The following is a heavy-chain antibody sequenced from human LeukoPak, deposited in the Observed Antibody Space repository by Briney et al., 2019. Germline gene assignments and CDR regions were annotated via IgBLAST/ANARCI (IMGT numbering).Heavy chain of an antibody. J-gene: IGHJ4*02. V-gene: IGHV4-38-2*02. CDR3: ASPGLGDYYGSGRDY. CDR1: GYSISSGYY. Sequence: SETLSLTCTVSGYSISSGYYWGWIRQPPGKGLEWIGSIYHSGSTNYNPSLKSRVTISVDTSKNQFSLKLSSVTAADTAVYYCASPGLGDYYGSGRDYWGQGTLVTVSS. D-gene: IGHD3-10*01. CDR2: IYHSGST.